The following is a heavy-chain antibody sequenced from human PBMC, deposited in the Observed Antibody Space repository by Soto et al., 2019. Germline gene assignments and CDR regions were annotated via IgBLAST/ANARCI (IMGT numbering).Heavy chain of an antibody. J-gene: IGHJ6*03. CDR2: IYYSGST. V-gene: IGHV4-59*08. CDR1: GGSISSYY. CDR3: ARSPYSNYATKYYYYYMDV. D-gene: IGHD4-4*01. Sequence: SETLSLTCTVSGGSISSYYWSWIRQPPGKGLEWIGYIYYSGSTNYNPSLKSRVTISVDTSKNQFSLKLSSVTAADTAVYYCARSPYSNYATKYYYYYMDVWGKGTTVTVSS.